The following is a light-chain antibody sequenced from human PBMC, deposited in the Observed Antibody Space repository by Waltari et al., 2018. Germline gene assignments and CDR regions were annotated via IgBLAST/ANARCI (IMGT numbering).Light chain of an antibody. CDR1: ESLVYSDGNTY. CDR2: NVS. Sequence: DVVMTQSPPSLPVTLGQPASLSCRSRESLVYSDGNTYLNWFQQRPGQSPRRLIYNVSNRDSGVPDRFSGIGSGTDFTLKISRVEAEDVGVYYCMQSTHLPLTFGGGTKVEIK. CDR3: MQSTHLPLT. J-gene: IGKJ4*01. V-gene: IGKV2-30*01.